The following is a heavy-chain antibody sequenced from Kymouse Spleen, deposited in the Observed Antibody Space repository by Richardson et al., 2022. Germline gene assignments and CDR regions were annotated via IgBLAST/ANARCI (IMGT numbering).Heavy chain of an antibody. D-gene: IGHD6-19*01. V-gene: IGHV3-9*01. CDR1: GFTFDDYA. CDR2: ISWNSGSI. CDR3: AKDIRAVAGTPYAFDI. Sequence: EVQLVESGGGLVQPGRSLRLSCAASGFTFDDYAMHWVRQAPGKGLEWVSGISWNSGSIGYADSVKGRFTISRDNAKNSLYLQMNSLRAEDTALYYCAKDIRAVAGTPYAFDIWGQGTMVTVSS. J-gene: IGHJ3*02.